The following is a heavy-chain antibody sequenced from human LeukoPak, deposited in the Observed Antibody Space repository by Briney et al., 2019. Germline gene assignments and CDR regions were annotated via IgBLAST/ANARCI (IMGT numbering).Heavy chain of an antibody. V-gene: IGHV4-39*01. CDR3: ARTPPLPNPYFDY. J-gene: IGHJ4*02. CDR2: IYYSGST. D-gene: IGHD2-15*01. Sequence: SETLSLTCTVSGGSISGSSYYWGWIRQPPGKGLEWIGTIYYSGSTYYNPSLKSRVTISVDTSKNQFSLKLSSVTAADTAVYFCARTPPLPNPYFDYWGQGTLVTVSS. CDR1: GGSISGSSYY.